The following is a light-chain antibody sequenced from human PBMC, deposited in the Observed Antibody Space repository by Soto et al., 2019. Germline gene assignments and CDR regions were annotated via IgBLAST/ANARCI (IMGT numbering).Light chain of an antibody. V-gene: IGKV1-5*01. J-gene: IGKJ1*01. CDR1: QTISTW. Sequence: DIQETQSPPTLSATVGGRVKITCVASQTISTWMAWYQQKPGKAPKLLVYDASTLQSGVASRFSGSGSGTEFTLIIIGLQPDDSATYYCLQHNSYPWTFGQGTKVDI. CDR2: DAS. CDR3: LQHNSYPWT.